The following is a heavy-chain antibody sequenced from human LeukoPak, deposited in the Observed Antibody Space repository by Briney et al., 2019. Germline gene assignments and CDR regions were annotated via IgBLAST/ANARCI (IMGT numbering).Heavy chain of an antibody. J-gene: IGHJ3*02. CDR2: MNPNSGNT. Sequence: ASVKVSCKASGYTFTSYDINWVRQATGQGLEWMGWMNPNSGNTGYAQKFQGRVTITRNTSISTAYMELSSLRSEDTAVYYCARGSSIVGATLDAFDIWGQGTMVTVSS. V-gene: IGHV1-8*03. D-gene: IGHD1-26*01. CDR1: GYTFTSYD. CDR3: ARGSSIVGATLDAFDI.